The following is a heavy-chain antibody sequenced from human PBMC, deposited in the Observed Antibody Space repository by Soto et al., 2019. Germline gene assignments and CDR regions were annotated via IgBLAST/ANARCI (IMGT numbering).Heavy chain of an antibody. Sequence: QVQLVESGGGVVQPGRSLKLSCEATGFSFSRHGMHWVRQAPGKGLEWLAVILSDGSAEEYAGSVQGRSTISRDNSKNVLYLALNNLSAEDSSVYYCARVDAYSDNGLAYWGRGVLVTVSS. CDR1: GFSFSRHG. J-gene: IGHJ4*02. D-gene: IGHD2-15*01. V-gene: IGHV3-33*01. CDR3: ARVDAYSDNGLAY. CDR2: ILSDGSAE.